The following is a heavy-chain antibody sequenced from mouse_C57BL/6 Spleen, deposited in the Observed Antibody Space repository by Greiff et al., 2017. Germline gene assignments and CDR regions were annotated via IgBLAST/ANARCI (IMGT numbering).Heavy chain of an antibody. CDR2: IDPETGGT. CDR3: TRSGYGSSPLFDY. J-gene: IGHJ2*01. D-gene: IGHD1-1*01. CDR1: GYTFTDYE. V-gene: IGHV1-15*01. Sequence: QVQLQQPGAELVRPGASVTLSCKASGYTFTDYEMHWVKQTPVHGLEWIGAIDPETGGTAYNQKFKGKAILTADKSSSTAYMELRSLTSEDSAVYYCTRSGYGSSPLFDYWGQGTTLTVSS.